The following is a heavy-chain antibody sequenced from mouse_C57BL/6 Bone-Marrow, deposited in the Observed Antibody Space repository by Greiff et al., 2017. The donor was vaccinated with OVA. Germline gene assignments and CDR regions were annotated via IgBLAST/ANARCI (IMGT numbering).Heavy chain of an antibody. Sequence: EVKLEESGGGLVQPGGSMKLSCAASGFTFSDAWMDWVRQSPEKGLEWVAEIRNKANNHATYYAESVKGRFTISRDDSNSSVYLQMNSLRAEDTGIYYCTRNYGSSSLFAYWGQGTLVTVSA. CDR2: IRNKANNHAT. CDR3: TRNYGSSSLFAY. V-gene: IGHV6-6*01. CDR1: GFTFSDAW. J-gene: IGHJ3*01. D-gene: IGHD1-1*01.